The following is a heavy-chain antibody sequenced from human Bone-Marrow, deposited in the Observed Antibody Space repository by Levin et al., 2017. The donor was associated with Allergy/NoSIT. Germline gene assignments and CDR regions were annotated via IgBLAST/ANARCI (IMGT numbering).Heavy chain of an antibody. CDR1: GGTFSSLG. V-gene: IGHV1-69*13. CDR2: INPMFGTS. Sequence: SVKVSCKASGGTFSSLGISWVRQAPGQGLEWMGGINPMFGTSNSAQKFQGRVTITADESTSTAYLELSSLKFEDTAVYYCVNRREGFITNYFDPWGQGTLVTVSS. D-gene: IGHD5-24*01. CDR3: VNRREGFITNYFDP. J-gene: IGHJ5*02.